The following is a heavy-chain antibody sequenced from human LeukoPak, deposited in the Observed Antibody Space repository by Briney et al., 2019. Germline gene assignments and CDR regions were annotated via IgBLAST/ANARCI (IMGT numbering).Heavy chain of an antibody. CDR3: ARGFSSSSVVGY. D-gene: IGHD6-6*01. Sequence: GGSLRLSCAASGFTFSSYAMHWVRQAPGKGLEWVAVISYDGSNKYYADSVKGRSTISRDNSKNTLYLQMNSLRAEDTAVYYCARGFSSSSVVGYWGQGTLVTVSS. CDR1: GFTFSSYA. V-gene: IGHV3-30-3*01. CDR2: ISYDGSNK. J-gene: IGHJ4*02.